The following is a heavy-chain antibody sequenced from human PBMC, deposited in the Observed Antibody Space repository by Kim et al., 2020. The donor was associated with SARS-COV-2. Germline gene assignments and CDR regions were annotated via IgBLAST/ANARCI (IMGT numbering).Heavy chain of an antibody. D-gene: IGHD3-22*01. CDR3: ARLGYYFDSSGDTYYYYGMDV. V-gene: IGHV4-59*08. Sequence: SETLSLTCTVSGGSISAYYWSWIRQPPGKGLEWIGYIYHSGSTNYNPSLKSRVTISIDTSKKQLSLKLSSVTAADTALYYCARLGYYFDSSGDTYYYYGMDVWGHGTTVTVSS. CDR2: IYHSGST. CDR1: GGSISAYY. J-gene: IGHJ6*02.